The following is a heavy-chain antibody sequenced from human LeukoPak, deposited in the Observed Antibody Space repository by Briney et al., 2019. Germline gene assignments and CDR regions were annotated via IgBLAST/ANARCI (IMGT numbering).Heavy chain of an antibody. D-gene: IGHD1-26*01. Sequence: SETLSLTCTVFGGPISSYYWTWIRQPPGRGLEWTGYIDYSGTTNYNPSLKSRVTMSVVTSKNQFSLKLSSVTAADTAVYYCARHGGSWTFDYWGQGILVTVSS. J-gene: IGHJ4*02. CDR1: GGPISSYY. CDR2: IDYSGTT. CDR3: ARHGGSWTFDY. V-gene: IGHV4-59*08.